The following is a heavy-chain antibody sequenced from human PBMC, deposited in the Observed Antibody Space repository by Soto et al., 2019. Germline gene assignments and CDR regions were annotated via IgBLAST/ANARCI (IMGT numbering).Heavy chain of an antibody. Sequence: GGSLRLSCAASGFTFSSYAMSWVRQAPGKGLEWVSAISGSGGSTYYADSVKGRFTISRDNSKNTLYLQMNSLRAVDTAVYYCATWDGYDFDAFDIWGQGTMVTVSS. CDR3: ATWDGYDFDAFDI. J-gene: IGHJ3*02. CDR2: ISGSGGST. V-gene: IGHV3-23*01. D-gene: IGHD5-12*01. CDR1: GFTFSSYA.